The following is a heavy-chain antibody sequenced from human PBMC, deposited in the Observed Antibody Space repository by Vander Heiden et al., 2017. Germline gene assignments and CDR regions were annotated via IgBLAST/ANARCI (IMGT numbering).Heavy chain of an antibody. V-gene: IGHV4-39*01. D-gene: IGHD1-26*01. CDR1: GGTISRTSYH. CDR2: IYYTGYT. Sequence: QLQLQESGPGLMRPSETLSLPCTVPGGTISRTSYHWGRIRQSHGKGLEWIGSIYYTGYTYYNPSLKSRVTISVDTSKNQFSLKLTSVTAADTAVYYCARHMEGGSYFPWDQWGQGTLLTVSS. J-gene: IGHJ4*02. CDR3: ARHMEGGSYFPWDQ.